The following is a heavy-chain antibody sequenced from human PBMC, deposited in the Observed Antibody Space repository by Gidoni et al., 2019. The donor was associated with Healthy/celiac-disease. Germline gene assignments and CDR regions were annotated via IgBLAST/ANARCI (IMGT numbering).Heavy chain of an antibody. V-gene: IGHV3-21*01. Sequence: VSSISSSSSYIYYADSVKGRFTISRDNAKNSLYLQMNSLRAEDTAVYYCARVGWPVDYWGQGTLVTVSS. J-gene: IGHJ4*02. D-gene: IGHD6-19*01. CDR2: ISSSSSYI. CDR3: ARVGWPVDY.